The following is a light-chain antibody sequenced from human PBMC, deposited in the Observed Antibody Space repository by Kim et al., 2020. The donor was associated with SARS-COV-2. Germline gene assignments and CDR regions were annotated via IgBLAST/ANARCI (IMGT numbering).Light chain of an antibody. J-gene: IGKJ5*01. CDR3: QQCNNWPAT. CDR2: GAS. Sequence: VSPGERATLSCRASQSVSSNLAWYQQKPGQAPRLLIYGASTRATGIPARFTGSGSGTDFTLTISSLQSEDFAVYYCQQCNNWPATFGQGTRLEIK. V-gene: IGKV3-15*01. CDR1: QSVSSN.